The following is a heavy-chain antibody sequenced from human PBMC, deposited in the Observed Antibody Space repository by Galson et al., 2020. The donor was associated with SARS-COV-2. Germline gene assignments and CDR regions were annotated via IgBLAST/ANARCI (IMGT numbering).Heavy chain of an antibody. J-gene: IGHJ3*01. V-gene: IGHV3-30*18. CDR1: GLAFSTYG. Sequence: GGSLRLSCAASGLAFSTYGMHWVRQAPGKGLEWVAVISYDGRNKNYADSVKGRFTISRDNSMHTLYLQMNSLRAEDTAVYYCAKDQVVRLWYESNDAFDLWGQGTIVTVSS. D-gene: IGHD3-10*01. CDR3: AKDQVVRLWYESNDAFDL. CDR2: ISYDGRNK.